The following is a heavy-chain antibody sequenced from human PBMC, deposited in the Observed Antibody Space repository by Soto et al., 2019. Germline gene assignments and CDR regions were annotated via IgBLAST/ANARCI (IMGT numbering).Heavy chain of an antibody. J-gene: IGHJ5*02. CDR1: GDTFGRFT. V-gene: IGHV1-69*13. Sequence: GASVKVSCKASGDTFGRFTINWVRQAPGQGLEWMGGIKPISDITNYAQRFQGRVTFTADASTSTVYLELSSLRSEDTAMYYCVRDPSTINKLIGVWFDPWGQGTLVTVSS. D-gene: IGHD4-4*01. CDR2: IKPISDIT. CDR3: VRDPSTINKLIGVWFDP.